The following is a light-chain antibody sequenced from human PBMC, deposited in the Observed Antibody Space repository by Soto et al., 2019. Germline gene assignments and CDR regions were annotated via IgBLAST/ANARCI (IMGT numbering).Light chain of an antibody. CDR1: QSVNTN. V-gene: IGKV3-15*01. Sequence: EIVMTQSPATLSVSPGERATLSCRASQSVNTNLAWYQQKPGQAPRLLIYGASTRATGIPARFSGSGSGTEFTLAIRSLQSEDFAVYYCQQYNNWPPWTFGQGTTVDIK. CDR3: QQYNNWPPWT. CDR2: GAS. J-gene: IGKJ1*01.